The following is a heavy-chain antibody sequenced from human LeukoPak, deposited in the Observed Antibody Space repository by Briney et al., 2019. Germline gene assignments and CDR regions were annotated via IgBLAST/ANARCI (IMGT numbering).Heavy chain of an antibody. CDR2: IIPIFGTA. V-gene: IGHV1-69*05. D-gene: IGHD6-13*01. J-gene: IGHJ4*02. Sequence: ASVKVSCKASGGTFSSYAISWVRQAPGQGLEWMGRIIPIFGTAKYAQTFQGRVTITTDESTSTAYMELSSLRSEDTAVYYCASHSSSWRYYFDYWGQGTLVTVSS. CDR1: GGTFSSYA. CDR3: ASHSSSWRYYFDY.